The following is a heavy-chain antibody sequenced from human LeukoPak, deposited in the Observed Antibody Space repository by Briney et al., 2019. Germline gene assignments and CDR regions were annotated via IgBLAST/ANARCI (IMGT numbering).Heavy chain of an antibody. D-gene: IGHD2-2*01. V-gene: IGHV4-39*01. J-gene: IGHJ3*02. CDR3: ANYCSSSSCLTRRAFDI. CDR2: IYYSGST. Sequence: SETLSLTCTVSDGSISSSSYYWGWIRQPPGKGLEWIGSIYYSGSTYYSPSLKSRVAISVDTSKNQFSLKLSSVTAADTAVYYCANYCSSSSCLTRRAFDIWGQGTMVTVSS. CDR1: DGSISSSSYY.